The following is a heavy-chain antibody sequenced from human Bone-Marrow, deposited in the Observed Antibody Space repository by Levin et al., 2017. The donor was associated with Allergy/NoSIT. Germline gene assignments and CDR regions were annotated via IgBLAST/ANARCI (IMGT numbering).Heavy chain of an antibody. J-gene: IGHJ4*02. CDR1: GFTFSDAW. CDR3: MTTSTMITFGGVIARRNFDY. CDR2: IKSKPDGGTT. Sequence: GGSLRLSCAASGFTFSDAWMSWVRQAPGKGLEWVGRIKSKPDGGTTDYAAPVKGKFTISRDDSKNTLYLQMNSLETEDTAVYYCMTTSTMITFGGVIARRNFDYWGQGTLVTVSS. V-gene: IGHV3-15*01. D-gene: IGHD3-16*02.